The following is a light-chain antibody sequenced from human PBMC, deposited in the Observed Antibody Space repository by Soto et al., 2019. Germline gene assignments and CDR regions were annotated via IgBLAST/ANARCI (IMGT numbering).Light chain of an antibody. Sequence: DIVMTQSPDSLAVSLGERATINCKSSQSLLSNSNNRNFLTWYQQKSGQPPKLLFYWPCTRESGVPDRFSGSWSGTDFPLTFSSLQPEDVAVSYCQQYYGYPITFGGGTKVDIK. CDR1: QSLLSNSNNRNF. J-gene: IGKJ4*01. V-gene: IGKV4-1*01. CDR3: QQYYGYPIT. CDR2: WPC.